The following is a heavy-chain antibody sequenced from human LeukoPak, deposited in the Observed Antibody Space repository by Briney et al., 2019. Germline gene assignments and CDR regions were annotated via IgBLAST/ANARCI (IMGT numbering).Heavy chain of an antibody. J-gene: IGHJ3*02. CDR3: ARQLYSYVPPDAFDI. Sequence: LETLSLTCTVSGGSISSYYWSWIRQPPGKGLEWIGYIYYSGSTNYNPSLKSRVTISVDTSKNQFSLKLSSVTAADTAVYYCARQLYSYVPPDAFDIWGQGTMVTVSS. CDR2: IYYSGST. CDR1: GGSISSYY. V-gene: IGHV4-59*08. D-gene: IGHD5-18*01.